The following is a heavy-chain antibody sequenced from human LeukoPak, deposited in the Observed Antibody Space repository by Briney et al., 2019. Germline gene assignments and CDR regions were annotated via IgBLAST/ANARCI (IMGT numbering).Heavy chain of an antibody. D-gene: IGHD5-12*01. V-gene: IGHV3-21*01. CDR3: ARDPAGLIPLVATDY. CDR2: ISSSSSYI. Sequence: IPGGSLRLSCAASGFTFSSYSMNWVRQAPGKGLEWVSSISSSSSYIYYADSVKGRFTISRDNAKNSLYLQMNSLRAEDTAVYYCARDPAGLIPLVATDYWGQGTLATVSS. J-gene: IGHJ4*02. CDR1: GFTFSSYS.